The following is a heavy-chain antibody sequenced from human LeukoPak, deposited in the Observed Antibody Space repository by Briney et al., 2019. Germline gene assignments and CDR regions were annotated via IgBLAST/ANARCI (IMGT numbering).Heavy chain of an antibody. V-gene: IGHV4-34*01. D-gene: IGHD3-10*01. CDR2: INHSGST. J-gene: IGHJ4*02. Sequence: SETLSLTCAVYGGSFSGYYWSWIRQPPGKGLEWIGEINHSGSTNYNPSFKSRVAISVDTSKNQFSLKLSSVTAADTAVYYCASLYYYGSGSSDYWGQGTLVTVSS. CDR3: ASLYYYGSGSSDY. CDR1: GGSFSGYY.